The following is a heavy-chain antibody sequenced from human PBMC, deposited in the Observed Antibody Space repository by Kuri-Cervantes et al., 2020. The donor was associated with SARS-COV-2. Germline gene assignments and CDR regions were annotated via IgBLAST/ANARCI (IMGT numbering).Heavy chain of an antibody. V-gene: IGHV3-64*02. CDR1: GFNFEKYP. D-gene: IGHD6-25*01. CDR2: VTSDGDGT. Sequence: GESLKISCVASGFNFEKYPMQWVRQAPGKGLEYVSAVTSDGDGTYYADSVKGRFTISRDNSKNTLYLQMGSLRAEDMAVYYCAGSSGMGQYYYYYYLDVWGKGATVTVSS. CDR3: AGSSGMGQYYYYYYLDV. J-gene: IGHJ6*03.